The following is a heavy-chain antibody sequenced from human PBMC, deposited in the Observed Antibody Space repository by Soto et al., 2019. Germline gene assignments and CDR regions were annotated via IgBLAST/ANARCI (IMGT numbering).Heavy chain of an antibody. D-gene: IGHD5-18*01. CDR2: VIPIFGTA. V-gene: IGHV1-69*01. CDR3: ARGQAMVGHYYCGMDV. J-gene: IGHJ6*02. Sequence: QVQLVQSGAEVKKPGSSVKVSCKASGGTFSSYAISWVRQAPGQGLEWMGGVIPIFGTANYAQKFQGRVTIRADESTSTAYMELSSLRSEDTAVYYCARGQAMVGHYYCGMDVWGQGTTVTGSS. CDR1: GGTFSSYA.